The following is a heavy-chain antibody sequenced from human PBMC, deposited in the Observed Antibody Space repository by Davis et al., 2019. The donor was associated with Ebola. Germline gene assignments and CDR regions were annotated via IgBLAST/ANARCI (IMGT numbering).Heavy chain of an antibody. CDR2: INPSGGST. Sequence: AASVKVSCKASGYTFTSYYMHWVRQAPGQGLEWMGIINPSGGSTSYAQKFQGRVTMTRDTSTSTVYMELSSLRSEDTAVYYCARGGGDGIGVSPVSFEIWGQGTMVTVSS. J-gene: IGHJ3*02. CDR3: ARGGGDGIGVSPVSFEI. V-gene: IGHV1-46*01. D-gene: IGHD3-16*01. CDR1: GYTFTSYY.